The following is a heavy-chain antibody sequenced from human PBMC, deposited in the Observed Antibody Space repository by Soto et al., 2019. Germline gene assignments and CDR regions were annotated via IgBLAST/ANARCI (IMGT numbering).Heavy chain of an antibody. D-gene: IGHD2-2*03. CDR3: ARLNGYCISTNCHGYYGMDV. CDR2: IYSSENT. CDR1: GGFVSSSSYS. V-gene: IGHV4-39*01. Sequence: TSETLSLTCSVSGGFVSSSSYSWGWIRQSPGKGLEWIGTIYSSENTYYNPSLLSRVTISVDTSKNEFSLRLSSVTAADTAVYYCARLNGYCISTNCHGYYGMDVWGQGTTVTVS. J-gene: IGHJ6*02.